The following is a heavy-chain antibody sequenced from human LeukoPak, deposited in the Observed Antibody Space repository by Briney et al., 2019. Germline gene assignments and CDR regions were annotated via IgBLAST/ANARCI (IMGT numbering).Heavy chain of an antibody. V-gene: IGHV4-34*01. J-gene: IGHJ5*02. D-gene: IGHD1-26*01. CDR1: GGSFSGYY. Sequence: PSETLSLTCAVYGGSFSGYYWSWIRQPPGKGLEWIGEINHSGSTNYNPSLKSRVTISVDASKNQFSLKLSSVTAADTAVYYCARGRRVNSGSYYRAGYNWFDPWGQGTPVTVSS. CDR3: ARGRRVNSGSYYRAGYNWFDP. CDR2: INHSGST.